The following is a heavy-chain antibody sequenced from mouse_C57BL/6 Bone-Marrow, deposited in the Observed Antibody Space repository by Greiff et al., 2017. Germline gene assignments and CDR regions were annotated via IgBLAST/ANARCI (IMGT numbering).Heavy chain of an antibody. CDR2: IDPEDGDT. CDR3: AGLGYYAFFDD. V-gene: IGHV14-2*01. J-gene: IGHJ2*01. D-gene: IGHD2-3*01. Sequence: VQLQQSGAELVKPGASVKLSCTASGFNIKDYYMYWVKQRTEQGLEWIGRIDPEDGDTKYAPKFQGQATITAATSSNTAYLQLSSLTSEDTAVXYCAGLGYYAFFDDWGQGTTLTVSS. CDR1: GFNIKDYY.